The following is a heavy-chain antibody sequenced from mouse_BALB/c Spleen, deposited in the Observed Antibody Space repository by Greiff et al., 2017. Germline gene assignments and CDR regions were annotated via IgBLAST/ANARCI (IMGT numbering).Heavy chain of an antibody. CDR2: IWAGGST. V-gene: IGHV2-9*02. D-gene: IGHD2-14*01. Sequence: VKLMESGPGLVAPSQSLSITCTVSGFSLTSYGVHWVRQPPGKGLEWLGVIWAGGSTNYNSALMSRLSISKDNSKSQVFLKMNSLQTDDTAMYYCARGGYPYWYFDVWGAGTTVTVSS. CDR3: ARGGYPYWYFDV. CDR1: GFSLTSYG. J-gene: IGHJ1*01.